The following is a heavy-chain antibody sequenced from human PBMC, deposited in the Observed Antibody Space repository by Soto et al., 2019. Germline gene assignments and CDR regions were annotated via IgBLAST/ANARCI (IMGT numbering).Heavy chain of an antibody. J-gene: IGHJ4*02. CDR2: IYWDDDK. Sequence: QITLKESGPPLVKPTQTLTLTCTFSGFSLSTSGVGVGWIRQPPGKALEWLALIYWDDDKRYSPSLKSRLTITKDTSKNQVVLTMTNMDPVDTATYYCAHRHLRCSGGSCYSYFDYWGQGTLVTVSS. V-gene: IGHV2-5*02. D-gene: IGHD2-15*01. CDR1: GFSLSTSGVG. CDR3: AHRHLRCSGGSCYSYFDY.